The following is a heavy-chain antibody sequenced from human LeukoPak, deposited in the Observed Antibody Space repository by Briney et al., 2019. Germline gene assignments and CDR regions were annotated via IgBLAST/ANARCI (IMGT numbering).Heavy chain of an antibody. V-gene: IGHV1-46*03. J-gene: IGHJ4*02. CDR1: GGTFSSYT. CDR2: INPSGGST. Sequence: ASVKVSCKASGGTFSSYTISWVRQAPGQGLEWMGIINPSGGSTSYAQKFQGRVTMTRDTSTSTVYMELSSLRSEDTAVYYCARDQEWELLVLLDYWGQGTLVTVSS. D-gene: IGHD1-26*01. CDR3: ARDQEWELLVLLDY.